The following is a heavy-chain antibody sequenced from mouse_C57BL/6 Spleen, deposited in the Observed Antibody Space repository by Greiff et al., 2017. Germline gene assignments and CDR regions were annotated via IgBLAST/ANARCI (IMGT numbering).Heavy chain of an antibody. CDR3: ATNYYGSSYIAY. CDR2: INPNNGGT. J-gene: IGHJ3*01. Sequence: VQLQQSGPELVKPGASVKIPCKASGYTFTDYNMDWVKQSHGKSLEWIGDINPNNGGTIYNQKFKGKATLTVDKSSSTAYMELRSLTSEDTAVYYCATNYYGSSYIAYWGQGTLVTVSA. CDR1: GYTFTDYN. V-gene: IGHV1-18*01. D-gene: IGHD1-1*01.